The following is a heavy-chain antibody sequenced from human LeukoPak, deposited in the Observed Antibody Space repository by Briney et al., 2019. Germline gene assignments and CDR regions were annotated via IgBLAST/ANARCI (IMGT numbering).Heavy chain of an antibody. CDR3: ARAPNTADYNWFDS. D-gene: IGHD2-21*02. CDR1: GGSFSGYY. V-gene: IGHV4-30-2*01. J-gene: IGHJ5*01. CDR2: IYYSGST. Sequence: SETLSLTCVVYGGSFSGYYWSWIRQPPGKGLEWIGYIYYSGSTYYNLSLKSRVAISGDRSKNQFSLKLTSVTAADTAVYYCARAPNTADYNWFDSWGQGILVTVSS.